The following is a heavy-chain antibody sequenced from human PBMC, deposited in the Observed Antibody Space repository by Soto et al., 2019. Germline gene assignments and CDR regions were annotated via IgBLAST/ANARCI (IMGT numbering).Heavy chain of an antibody. V-gene: IGHV1-8*01. CDR1: GYTFTSYD. J-gene: IGHJ6*02. CDR3: ASSVDTAIGDYYYGMDV. D-gene: IGHD5-18*01. Sequence: ASVKVSCKASGYTFTSYDINWVRQATGQGLEWMGWMNPNSGNTGYAQKFQGRVTMTRNTSISTAYMEPSSLRSEDTAVYYCASSVDTAIGDYYYGMDVWGQGTTVTVSS. CDR2: MNPNSGNT.